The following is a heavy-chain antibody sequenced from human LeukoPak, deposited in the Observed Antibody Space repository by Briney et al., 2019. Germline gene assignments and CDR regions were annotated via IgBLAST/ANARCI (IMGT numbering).Heavy chain of an antibody. V-gene: IGHV3-48*01. CDR1: GFTFSSYS. J-gene: IGHJ5*02. CDR3: STNWFDP. CDR2: ISSSSSTI. Sequence: GGSLRLSCAASGFTFSSYSMNWVREAPGKGLEWGSYISSSSSTIYYADSVKGRFTISRDNAKNSLYLQMNSLRAEDTAVYYCSTNWFDPWGQGTLVTVSS.